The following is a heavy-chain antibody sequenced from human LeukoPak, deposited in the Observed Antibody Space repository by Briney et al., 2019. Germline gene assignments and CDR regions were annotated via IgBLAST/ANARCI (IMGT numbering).Heavy chain of an antibody. D-gene: IGHD5-18*01. CDR2: INPNSGGT. Sequence: ASVKVSCKASGYSFTGFYMHWVRQAPGHGLEWMGWINPNSGGTNYAQKFQGRVTMTRDTSISTAYMELSRLRSDDTAVYYCAREGDTVMARRYFDYWGQGTLVTVSS. CDR3: AREGDTVMARRYFDY. V-gene: IGHV1-2*02. J-gene: IGHJ4*02. CDR1: GYSFTGFY.